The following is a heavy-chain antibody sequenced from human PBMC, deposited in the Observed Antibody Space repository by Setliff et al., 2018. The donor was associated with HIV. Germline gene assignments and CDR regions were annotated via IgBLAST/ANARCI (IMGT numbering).Heavy chain of an antibody. D-gene: IGHD4-4*01. CDR2: IGRSVTGI. V-gene: IGHV3-48*03. J-gene: IGHJ6*02. CDR1: GFTFSSYE. Sequence: QAGGSLRLSCAASGFTFSSYEMNWVRQAPGKGLEWVSYIGRSVTGIYYADSVKGRFTIARDNAKNSLYLQMNSLRAEDTAVYYCARDDYMLYSYYYGMDVWGQGTTVTVS. CDR3: ARDDYMLYSYYYGMDV.